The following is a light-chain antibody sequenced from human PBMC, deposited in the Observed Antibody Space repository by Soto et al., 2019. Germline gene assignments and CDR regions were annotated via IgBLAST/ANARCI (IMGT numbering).Light chain of an antibody. CDR2: EGS. CDR1: SNDVGRYNQ. Sequence: QSALTQPASVSGSPGQLITISCTGSSNDVGRYNQVSWYQQHPGKAPKVMIYEGSQRPSGVSNRFSGSKSGNTASLTISGLQAEDEADYYCCSYVGSTTYVFGTGTKVTVL. CDR3: CSYVGSTTYV. J-gene: IGLJ1*01. V-gene: IGLV2-23*01.